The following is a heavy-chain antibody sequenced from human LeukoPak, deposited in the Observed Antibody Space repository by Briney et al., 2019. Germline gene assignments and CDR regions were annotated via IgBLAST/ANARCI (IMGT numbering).Heavy chain of an antibody. CDR1: GYSFTSYD. CDR3: ARISWYIGSDP. J-gene: IGHJ5*02. Sequence: GASVKVSCKTSGYSFTSYDINWVRQATGQGLEWMGWMNPHTGNTGYAQKFQGRVTMTRDTSISTAYMELRSLRSDDTAVYYCARISWYIGSDPWGQGTLVTVSS. V-gene: IGHV1-8*01. D-gene: IGHD6-13*01. CDR2: MNPHTGNT.